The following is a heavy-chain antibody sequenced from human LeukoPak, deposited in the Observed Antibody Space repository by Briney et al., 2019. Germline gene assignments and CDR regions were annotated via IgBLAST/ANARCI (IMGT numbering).Heavy chain of an antibody. J-gene: IGHJ4*02. CDR3: ARDFRAIAKPGITGTKYYFDY. CDR1: GYIXTNYG. Sequence: GASVKVSCKASGYIXTNYGISWVRQAPGQGLEWMGWINPNSGGTNYAQKFQGRVTMTRDTSISTAYMELSRLRSDDTAVYYCARDFRAIAKPGITGTKYYFDYWGQGTLVTVSS. CDR2: INPNSGGT. D-gene: IGHD1-7*01. V-gene: IGHV1-2*02.